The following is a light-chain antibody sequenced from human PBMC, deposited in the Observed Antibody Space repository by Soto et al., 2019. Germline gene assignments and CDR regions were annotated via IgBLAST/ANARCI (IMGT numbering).Light chain of an antibody. CDR1: QSVTTR. J-gene: IGKJ5*01. CDR2: DAS. V-gene: IGKV3-11*01. Sequence: EIVLTQSPDTLSLSPGGRATLSCRASQSVTTRLAWYQQKPGQAPRLLIYDASNRATGIPARFSGSGSGTDFTLTISSLEPGDFAVYYCQQRSNWPPVTFGQGTRLEI. CDR3: QQRSNWPPVT.